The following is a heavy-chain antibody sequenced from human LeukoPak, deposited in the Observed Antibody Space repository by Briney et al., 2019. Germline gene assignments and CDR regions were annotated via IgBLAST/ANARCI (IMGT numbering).Heavy chain of an antibody. Sequence: SETLSFTCTVSGGSISSSSYYWGWIRQPPGKGLEWIGSIYYSGSTYYNPSLKSRVTISVDTSKNQFSLKLSSVTAADTAVYYCARRGFEYNWNDLNWFDPWGQGTLVTVSS. CDR1: GGSISSSSYY. CDR2: IYYSGST. D-gene: IGHD1-20*01. CDR3: ARRGFEYNWNDLNWFDP. J-gene: IGHJ5*02. V-gene: IGHV4-39*01.